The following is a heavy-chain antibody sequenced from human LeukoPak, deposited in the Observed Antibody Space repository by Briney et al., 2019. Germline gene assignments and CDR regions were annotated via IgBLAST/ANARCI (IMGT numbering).Heavy chain of an antibody. J-gene: IGHJ6*02. V-gene: IGHV3-23*01. Sequence: PGGSLRLSCAASGFTFSSFAMSWVRQAPGKGLEWVSAISGSGGSIYYADSVKGRFTISRDDAKNSLYLQMNSLRAEDTAVYYCARGRAYGSNGLDVWGQGTTVTVSS. CDR2: ISGSGGSI. CDR3: ARGRAYGSNGLDV. CDR1: GFTFSSFA. D-gene: IGHD3-10*01.